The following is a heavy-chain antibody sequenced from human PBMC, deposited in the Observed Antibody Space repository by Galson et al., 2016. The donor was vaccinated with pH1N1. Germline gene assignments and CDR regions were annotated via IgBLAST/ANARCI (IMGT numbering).Heavy chain of an antibody. CDR2: IFSRGST. D-gene: IGHD4-17*01. Sequence: TWIRQPPGKGLEWIGYIFSRGSTHYNPSLKSRVTISFDTSKNQVFLDLSSVTPADTAVYYCASRYGSSRYFDLWGRGSLVAVSS. V-gene: IGHV4-59*01. CDR3: ASRYGSSRYFDL. J-gene: IGHJ2*01.